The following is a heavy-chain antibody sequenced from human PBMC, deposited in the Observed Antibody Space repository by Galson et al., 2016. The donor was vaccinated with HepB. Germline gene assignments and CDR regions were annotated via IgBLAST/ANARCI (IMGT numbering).Heavy chain of an antibody. Sequence: SVKVSCKASGYTFTNYAMHWVRQAPGQRLEWMGILNPDIGTTHNAQNFQGRVTLTRDTSTSTIYMDLSSLTSEDTAVYYCAREFGDCSNTRCSKQFFDYWGQGTLITVSS. CDR2: LNPDIGTT. D-gene: IGHD2-2*01. J-gene: IGHJ4*02. CDR1: GYTFTNYA. V-gene: IGHV1-3*01. CDR3: AREFGDCSNTRCSKQFFDY.